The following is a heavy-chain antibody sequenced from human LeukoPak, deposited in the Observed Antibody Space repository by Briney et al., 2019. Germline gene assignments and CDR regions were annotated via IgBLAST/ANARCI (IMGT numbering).Heavy chain of an antibody. CDR3: ARDGSINFDY. D-gene: IGHD1-26*01. V-gene: IGHV1-18*04. CDR1: GYTFTGYY. J-gene: IGHJ4*02. Sequence: ASVKVSCKASGYTFTGYYMHWVRQAPGQGLEWMGWISAYNGNTNYAQKLQGRVTMTTDTSTSTAYMELRSLRSDDTAVYYCARDGSINFDYWGQGTLVTVSS. CDR2: ISAYNGNT.